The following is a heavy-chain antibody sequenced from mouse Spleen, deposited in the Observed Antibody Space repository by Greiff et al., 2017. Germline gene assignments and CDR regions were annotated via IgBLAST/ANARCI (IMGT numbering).Heavy chain of an antibody. CDR3: ARFNWSGFAY. J-gene: IGHJ3*01. CDR1: GFTFSSYA. D-gene: IGHD4-1*02. CDR2: ISSGGSYT. Sequence: EVQLVESGGGLVKPGGSLKLSCAASGFTFSSYAMSWVRQSPEKRLEWVAEISSGGSYTYYPDTVTGRFTISRDNAKNTLYLEMSSLRSEDTAMYYCARFNWSGFAYWGQGTLVTVSA. V-gene: IGHV5-9-4*01.